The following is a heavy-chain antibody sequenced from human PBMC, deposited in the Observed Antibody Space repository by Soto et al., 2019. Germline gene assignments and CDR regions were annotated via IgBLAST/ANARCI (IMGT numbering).Heavy chain of an antibody. Sequence: SETLSLTCAVYGGSFSGYYWSWIRQPPGKGLEWIGEINHSGSTNYNPSLKSRVTISVDTSKNQFSLKLSSVTAADTAVYYCARGSRGLWFGESRWFDPWGQGTLVTVS. J-gene: IGHJ5*02. D-gene: IGHD3-10*01. CDR2: INHSGST. CDR1: GGSFSGYY. CDR3: ARGSRGLWFGESRWFDP. V-gene: IGHV4-34*01.